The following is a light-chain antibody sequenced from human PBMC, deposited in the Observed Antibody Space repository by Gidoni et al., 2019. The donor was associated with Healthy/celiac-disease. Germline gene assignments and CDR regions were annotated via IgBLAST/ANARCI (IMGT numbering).Light chain of an antibody. CDR1: QSVLYSSNNKNY. CDR3: QQYYSTPYT. CDR2: WAS. Sequence: IVITPSPDSLAVSLGERSTINCKSSQSVLYSSNNKNYLAWYQQKPGQPPKLLIYWASTRESGVPDRFSGSGSGTDFTLTIRRLQAEDVAVYYCQQYYSTPYTFGQGTKLEIK. J-gene: IGKJ2*01. V-gene: IGKV4-1*01.